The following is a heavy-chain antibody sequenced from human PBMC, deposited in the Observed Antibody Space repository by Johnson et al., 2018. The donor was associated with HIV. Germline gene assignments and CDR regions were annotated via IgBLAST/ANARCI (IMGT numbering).Heavy chain of an antibody. V-gene: IGHV3-30*04. CDR3: ARTTLRFLDRGDDAFDI. CDR2: ISYDGSNK. J-gene: IGHJ3*02. D-gene: IGHD3-3*01. CDR1: GFTFSSYA. Sequence: QVQLVESGGGVVQPGRSLRLSCAASGFTFSSYAMHWVRQAPAKGLQWVAVISYDGSNKYYADSVKGRFTISRDNSKNTMYLQMNSLRAEDTAVYYCARTTLRFLDRGDDAFDIWGQVTMVTVSS.